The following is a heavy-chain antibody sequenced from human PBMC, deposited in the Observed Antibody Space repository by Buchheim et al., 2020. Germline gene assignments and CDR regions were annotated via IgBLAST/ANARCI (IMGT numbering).Heavy chain of an antibody. CDR2: INQGGSDK. CDR3: ARGHYGLDV. Sequence: EVQLVESGGGLVQPGGSLRLSCAASEFTFSSSWMTWVRQAPGKGLEWVAHINQGGSDKYYVDSVKGRFPISRDNAQNSLYLQMNSLGAEDTAVYYCARGHYGLDVWGQGTT. V-gene: IGHV3-7*01. J-gene: IGHJ6*02. CDR1: EFTFSSSW.